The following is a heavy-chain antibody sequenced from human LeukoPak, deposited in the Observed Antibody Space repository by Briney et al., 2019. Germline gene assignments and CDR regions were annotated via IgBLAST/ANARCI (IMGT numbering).Heavy chain of an antibody. Sequence: PGGSLRLSCAASGFTVTSNYMSWVRQAPGKGLEWVSVIYGDGRIHYADSVKGRFTISRDDSESTLYLQMNSLRAEDTAVYYCARESGYSYGLAGFFDYWGQGTLVTVSS. CDR1: GFTVTSNY. D-gene: IGHD5-18*01. J-gene: IGHJ4*02. V-gene: IGHV3-53*01. CDR2: IYGDGRI. CDR3: ARESGYSYGLAGFFDY.